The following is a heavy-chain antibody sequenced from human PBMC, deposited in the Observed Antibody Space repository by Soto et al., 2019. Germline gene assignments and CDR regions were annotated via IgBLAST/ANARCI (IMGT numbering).Heavy chain of an antibody. V-gene: IGHV4-59*01. CDR2: IYYSGST. Sequence: SETLSLTCTVSGGSISSYYWSWIRQPPGKGLEWIGYIYYSGSTNYNPSLKSRVTISVDTSKNQFSLKLSSVTAADTAVYYCARNNWNYGYYYYYGMDVWGQGTTVTVSS. D-gene: IGHD1-7*01. CDR3: ARNNWNYGYYYYYGMDV. J-gene: IGHJ6*02. CDR1: GGSISSYY.